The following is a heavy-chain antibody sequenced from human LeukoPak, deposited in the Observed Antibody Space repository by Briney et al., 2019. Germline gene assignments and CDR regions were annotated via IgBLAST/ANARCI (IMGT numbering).Heavy chain of an antibody. D-gene: IGHD2-2*01. CDR1: GYSFTSYW. CDR3: ARLACSSTSCYLRSWSYYYMDV. V-gene: IGHV5-51*01. CDR2: IYPGDSDT. J-gene: IGHJ6*03. Sequence: GESLKISCKGSGYSFTSYWIGWVRQMPGKGLECMGIIYPGDSDTRYSPSFQGQVTISADKSISTAYLQWSSLKASDTAMYYCARLACSSTSCYLRSWSYYYMDVWGKGTTVTVPS.